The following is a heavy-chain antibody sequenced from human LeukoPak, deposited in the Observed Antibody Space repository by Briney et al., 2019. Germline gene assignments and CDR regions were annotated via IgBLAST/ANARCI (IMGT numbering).Heavy chain of an antibody. Sequence: ASVKVSCKASGYTFTNHGITWVRQAPGQGLEWMGWISAYNGDTKYAQKLQGRVTMTTDTSTNTAYVELRSLRSDDTAVYYCARDPSNSSGFHPHSDYWGQGTLVTVSS. CDR1: GYTFTNHG. V-gene: IGHV1-18*01. CDR3: ARDPSNSSGFHPHSDY. J-gene: IGHJ4*02. CDR2: ISAYNGDT. D-gene: IGHD3-22*01.